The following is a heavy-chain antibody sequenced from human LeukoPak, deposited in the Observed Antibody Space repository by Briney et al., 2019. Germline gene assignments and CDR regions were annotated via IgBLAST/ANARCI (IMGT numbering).Heavy chain of an antibody. CDR1: GFTFSGSA. Sequence: GGSLKLSCAASGFTFSGSAMHWVRQAPGKGLEWVAVISYDGSNKYYADSVKGRFTISRDNSKNTLYLQMNSLRAEDTAVYYCARLTMVRGVLFDYWGQGTLVTVSS. V-gene: IGHV3-30*04. J-gene: IGHJ4*02. CDR2: ISYDGSNK. D-gene: IGHD3-10*01. CDR3: ARLTMVRGVLFDY.